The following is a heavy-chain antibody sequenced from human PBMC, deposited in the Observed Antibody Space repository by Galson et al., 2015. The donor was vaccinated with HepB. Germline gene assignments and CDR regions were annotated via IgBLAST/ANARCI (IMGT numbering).Heavy chain of an antibody. D-gene: IGHD5-24*01. J-gene: IGHJ6*02. CDR1: GFSLTTIGVG. Sequence: PALVKPTQTLTLTCTFSGFSLTTIGVGVGWIRQPPGKALQWLALIYWDDDKRYSPSLKSRLTITKDPSKNQVVLTMTNMDPVDTATDYCARSRNEILYTFAMDVWGQGTSIIVSS. CDR2: IYWDDDK. V-gene: IGHV2-5*02. CDR3: ARSRNEILYTFAMDV.